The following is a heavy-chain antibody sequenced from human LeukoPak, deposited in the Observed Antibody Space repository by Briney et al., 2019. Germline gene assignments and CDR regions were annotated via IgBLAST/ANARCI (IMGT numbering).Heavy chain of an antibody. Sequence: GGSLRLSCAASGFTFSSYAMSWVRQAPGKGLEWVSSISDSKGRTYYTDSVKGRFTISRDNSKNTLYLQMNSLRGEDTAVYYCAKGGLGAVDWFDPWGQGTLVTASS. D-gene: IGHD3-16*01. CDR3: AKGGLGAVDWFDP. V-gene: IGHV3-23*01. CDR1: GFTFSSYA. CDR2: ISDSKGRT. J-gene: IGHJ5*02.